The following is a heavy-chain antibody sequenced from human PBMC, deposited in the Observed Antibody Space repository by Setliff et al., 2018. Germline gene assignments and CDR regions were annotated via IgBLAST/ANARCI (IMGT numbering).Heavy chain of an antibody. Sequence: PGGSLRLSCAASGFTFSAYGMHWVRQDPGKGLEWVAFIRFDGGNKYYADSVKGRFTISRDNSKNTLYLEMNSLRPEDTAVYYCAKDLSNFGDYGDYWGQGTLVTVSS. D-gene: IGHD4-17*01. CDR2: IRFDGGNK. CDR1: GFTFSAYG. J-gene: IGHJ4*02. CDR3: AKDLSNFGDYGDY. V-gene: IGHV3-30*02.